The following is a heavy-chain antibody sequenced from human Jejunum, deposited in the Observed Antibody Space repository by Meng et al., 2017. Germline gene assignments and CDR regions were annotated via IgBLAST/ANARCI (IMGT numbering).Heavy chain of an antibody. CDR2: IYYDGSYQ. V-gene: IGHV3-30*04. J-gene: IGHJ1*01. CDR1: GLTLSDYA. D-gene: IGHD3-10*01. CDR3: AGGREPNTYYSGSASI. Sequence: GESLKISCTASGLTLSDYAMHWVRQAPGRGLEWVTLIYYDGSYQYYPDSVKGRFTISRVSSENALYLQLNSLSSEDTAVSYCAGGREPNTYYSGSASIWGQGTLVTVSS.